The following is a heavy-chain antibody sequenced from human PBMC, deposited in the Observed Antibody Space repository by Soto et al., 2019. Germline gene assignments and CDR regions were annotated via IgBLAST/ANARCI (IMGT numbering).Heavy chain of an antibody. D-gene: IGHD3-9*01. Sequence: QVQLQESGPGVLKPSETLSLTCTVSGDSLNGYYWSWIRQSPGSGLEWIGYIYYYGTTNYNPPLKSLVTRPVDMFKNQFSLKLSSVSAADTAMDYCARHTGHSSTGNAPLDFCGRGAMVSVSS. CDR3: ARHTGHSSTGNAPLDF. J-gene: IGHJ3*01. V-gene: IGHV4-59*08. CDR1: GDSLNGYY. CDR2: IYYYGTT.